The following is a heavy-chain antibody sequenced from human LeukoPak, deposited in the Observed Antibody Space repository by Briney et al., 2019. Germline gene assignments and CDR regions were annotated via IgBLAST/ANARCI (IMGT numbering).Heavy chain of an antibody. D-gene: IGHD2-2*01. CDR2: INQSGST. Sequence: SETLSLTCAVYGGSFSGYYWSWIRQPPGKGLEWIGEINQSGSTNYNPSLKSRVIISVDTSKQQFSLRLSPVTAADTAVYYCAAGCSSTSCYWYYYTDVWGKGTTVTVSS. J-gene: IGHJ6*03. V-gene: IGHV4-34*01. CDR1: GGSFSGYY. CDR3: AAGCSSTSCYWYYYTDV.